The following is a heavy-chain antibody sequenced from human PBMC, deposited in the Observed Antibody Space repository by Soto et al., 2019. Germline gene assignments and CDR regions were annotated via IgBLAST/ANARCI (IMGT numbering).Heavy chain of an antibody. J-gene: IGHJ5*02. CDR2: VNPNSGSA. V-gene: IGHV1-8*01. CDR3: ARGRSRFDP. CDR1: GCTFTSYD. Sequence: ASVKVSCKASGCTFTSYDINWVRQATGQGLEWMGWVNPNSGSAGYAQNFQGRVTMTRNTSISTAYMELSSLRSEDTAVYYCARGRSRFDPWGQGTLVTVSS.